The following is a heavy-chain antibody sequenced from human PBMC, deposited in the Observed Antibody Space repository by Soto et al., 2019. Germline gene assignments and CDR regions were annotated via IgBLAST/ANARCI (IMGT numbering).Heavy chain of an antibody. CDR2: IWYDGSNQ. V-gene: IGHV3-33*01. J-gene: IGHJ4*02. Sequence: QVPLVESGGGVVQPGRSLRLSCAASGFIFTTYGLHWVRQAPGKGLEWVAVIWYDGSNQYYADSVKGRFTISRDNFDNIVYLETDRVGVEDTAVFYCVRVHFGGDCYSEPYFDYWGQGTLVTVSS. D-gene: IGHD2-21*02. CDR1: GFIFTTYG. CDR3: VRVHFGGDCYSEPYFDY.